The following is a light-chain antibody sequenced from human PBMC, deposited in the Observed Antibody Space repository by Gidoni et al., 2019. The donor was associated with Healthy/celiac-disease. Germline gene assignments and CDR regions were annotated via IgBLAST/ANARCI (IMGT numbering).Light chain of an antibody. Sequence: EIVLTQSPGTLSLSPGERATLSCRASQSVSSSYLAWYQQKPGQAPRLLIYGASSRATGIPDRFSGRGSGTDFTLTISRLEPEDFAVYYCQQYGSSPWTFGQXTKVEIK. J-gene: IGKJ1*01. V-gene: IGKV3-20*01. CDR3: QQYGSSPWT. CDR1: QSVSSSY. CDR2: GAS.